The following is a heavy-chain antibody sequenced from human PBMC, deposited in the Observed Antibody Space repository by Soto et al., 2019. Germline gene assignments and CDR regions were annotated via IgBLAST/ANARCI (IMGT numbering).Heavy chain of an antibody. Sequence: QVQLVESGGGVVQPGRSLRLSCAVSGFTFKNYGMDWVRQAPGKGLEWVALIWHDGSKTYYADSVKGRFTISRDSSKNTVYLHMNSLRDEDTAVYYCARAADTSGHHSYFDYWGQGTLVTVSS. CDR1: GFTFKNYG. J-gene: IGHJ4*02. V-gene: IGHV3-33*01. CDR2: IWHDGSKT. CDR3: ARAADTSGHHSYFDY. D-gene: IGHD1-26*01.